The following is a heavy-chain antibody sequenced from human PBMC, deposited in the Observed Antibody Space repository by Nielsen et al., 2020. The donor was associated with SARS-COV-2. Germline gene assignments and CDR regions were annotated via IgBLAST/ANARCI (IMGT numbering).Heavy chain of an antibody. V-gene: IGHV3-69-1*01. Sequence: GESLKIPCAVSGFTFSHYAMNWVRQAPGKGLGWVSSISRRGSTTYADFVKGRFTISRDTAKNSLYLQMSSLRADDTAVYYCARGGETLGMAAAAHLADNWGQGTLVTVSS. D-gene: IGHD2-15*01. CDR3: ARGGETLGMAAAAHLADN. CDR2: ISRRGST. CDR1: GFTFSHYA. J-gene: IGHJ4*02.